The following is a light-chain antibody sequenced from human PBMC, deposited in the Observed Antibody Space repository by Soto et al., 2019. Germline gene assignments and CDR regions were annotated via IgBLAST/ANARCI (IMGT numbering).Light chain of an antibody. CDR1: TSNFGSDT. Sequence: QAVVTQPPSASGTPGQRVTISCSGSTSNFGSDTVNWYQQLPGTAPKHLIYRNTQRPSGVPDRFSGSKSGASASLAISGLQSEDEADYYCASWDDSLDVVVFGGGTKLTVL. J-gene: IGLJ2*01. V-gene: IGLV1-44*01. CDR2: RNT. CDR3: ASWDDSLDVVV.